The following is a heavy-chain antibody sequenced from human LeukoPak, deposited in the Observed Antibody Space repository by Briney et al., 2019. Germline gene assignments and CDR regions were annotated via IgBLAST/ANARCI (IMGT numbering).Heavy chain of an antibody. D-gene: IGHD4-23*01. J-gene: IGHJ4*02. Sequence: GGSLRLSCEASGFTFSSYWMHWVRQAPGKGVMWVSRINSDGSSTSYADSVKGRFTISRDNAKNTLYLQMNSLRVEDTAVYYCARSIGNSDDWGQGTLVTVSS. CDR2: INSDGSST. V-gene: IGHV3-74*01. CDR3: ARSIGNSDD. CDR1: GFTFSSYW.